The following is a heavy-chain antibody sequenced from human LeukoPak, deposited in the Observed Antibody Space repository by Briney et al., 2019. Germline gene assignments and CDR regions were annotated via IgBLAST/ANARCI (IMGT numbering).Heavy chain of an antibody. CDR1: GGSISSGTYY. CDR2: IYTIGST. Sequence: SETLSLTCTVSGGSISSGTYYWSWIRQPAGKGLEWIGRIYTIGSTNYNPSLKSRVTISKDTSKNQFSLRLSSVTAADTAIYYCARDTSWSGYDALAIWGPGTMVIVSS. D-gene: IGHD2-2*03. J-gene: IGHJ3*02. V-gene: IGHV4-61*02. CDR3: ARDTSWSGYDALAI.